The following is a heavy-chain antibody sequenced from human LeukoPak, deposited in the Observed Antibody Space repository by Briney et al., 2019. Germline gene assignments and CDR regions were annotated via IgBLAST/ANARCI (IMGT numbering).Heavy chain of an antibody. CDR3: ARGGTPALGTRHFDY. Sequence: GGSLRLSCATSGFTFSGYTMNWVRQAPGKGLEWVSAIGTDGETIVYADSVRGRFTISRDNAKNSLSLQMYSLRDDDSAVYYCARGGTPALGTRHFDYWGQGTLVTVSS. CDR2: IGTDGETI. D-gene: IGHD2-2*01. CDR1: GFTFSGYT. V-gene: IGHV3-48*02. J-gene: IGHJ4*02.